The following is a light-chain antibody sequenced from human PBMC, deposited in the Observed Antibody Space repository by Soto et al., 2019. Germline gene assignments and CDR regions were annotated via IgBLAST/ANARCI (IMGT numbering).Light chain of an antibody. J-gene: IGLJ1*01. Sequence: QSVLTQSPSASASLGASVKLTCTLSSGHSSYAIAWHQQQPEKGPRYLMKLNSDGSHSKGDGIPDRFSGSSSGAERYLTISSLQSEDEADYYCQTWGTGIQVFGTGTKVPVL. CDR1: SGHSSYA. CDR2: LNSDGSH. CDR3: QTWGTGIQV. V-gene: IGLV4-69*01.